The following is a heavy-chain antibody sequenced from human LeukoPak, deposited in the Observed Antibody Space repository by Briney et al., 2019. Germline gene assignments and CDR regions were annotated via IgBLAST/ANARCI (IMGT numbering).Heavy chain of an antibody. Sequence: ASVKVSCKASGGTFSSYAISWVRQAPGQGLEWMGGIIPIFGTANYAQKFQGRVTITTDESTSTAYMELSSLRSVDTAVYYYARVKAGSGSHHYMDVWGKGTTVTVSS. CDR2: IIPIFGTA. CDR1: GGTFSSYA. CDR3: ARVKAGSGSHHYMDV. J-gene: IGHJ6*03. V-gene: IGHV1-69*05. D-gene: IGHD3-10*01.